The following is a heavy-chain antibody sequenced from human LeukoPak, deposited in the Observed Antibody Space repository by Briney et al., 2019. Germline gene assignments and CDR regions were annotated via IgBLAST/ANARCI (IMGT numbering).Heavy chain of an antibody. V-gene: IGHV3-66*01. CDR1: GFIVSTNY. J-gene: IGHJ4*02. D-gene: IGHD4-17*01. Sequence: GGSLRLSCAASGFIVSTNYMSWVRQASGKGLEWVSLIYSGGGTYYADSVKGRFTISRDNSRNTLSLQMNSLRVDDTAVYYCARGFRSVTTWGYFDYWGQGALVTVSS. CDR2: IYSGGGT. CDR3: ARGFRSVTTWGYFDY.